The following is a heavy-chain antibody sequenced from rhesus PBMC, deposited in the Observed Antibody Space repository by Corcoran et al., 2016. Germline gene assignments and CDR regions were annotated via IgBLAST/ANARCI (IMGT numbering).Heavy chain of an antibody. V-gene: IGHV4-173*01. Sequence: QLQLQESGPGLVKPSETLSLTCAVSGGSISSNYWSWIRQPPGKGLEGIGRISGSGGRTDHNPSLKIRVTISRDTSKNQFSLKLSSVTAADTAVYYCARDLYSSGWNNFDYWGQGVLVTVSS. J-gene: IGHJ4*01. CDR1: GGSISSNY. CDR2: ISGSGGRT. CDR3: ARDLYSSGWNNFDY. D-gene: IGHD6-31*01.